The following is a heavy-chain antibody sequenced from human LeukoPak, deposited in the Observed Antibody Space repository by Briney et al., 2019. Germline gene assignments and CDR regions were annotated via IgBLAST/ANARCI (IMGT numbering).Heavy chain of an antibody. J-gene: IGHJ4*02. CDR3: ARAPYYYDSSGYLDFDY. D-gene: IGHD3-22*01. CDR1: GGSISSYY. Sequence: SETLSLTCTVSGGSISSYYWSWIRQPPGKGLEWIGYIYYSGSTNYNPSLKSRVTISADTSKNQFSLKLSSVTAADTAVYYCARAPYYYDSSGYLDFDYWGQGTLVTVSS. CDR2: IYYSGST. V-gene: IGHV4-59*01.